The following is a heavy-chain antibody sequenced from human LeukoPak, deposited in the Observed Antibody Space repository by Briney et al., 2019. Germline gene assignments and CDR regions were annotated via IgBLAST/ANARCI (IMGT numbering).Heavy chain of an antibody. V-gene: IGHV3-23*01. CDR2: ISGSGGST. D-gene: IGHD3-10*01. Sequence: GGSLRLSCAASGFTFSSYAMSWVRQAPGEGLEWVSAISGSGGSTYYADSVKGRFTISRDNSKNTLYLQMNSLRAEDTAVYYCAKDANYGSGRLDVDYWGQGTLVTVSS. CDR3: AKDANYGSGRLDVDY. CDR1: GFTFSSYA. J-gene: IGHJ4*02.